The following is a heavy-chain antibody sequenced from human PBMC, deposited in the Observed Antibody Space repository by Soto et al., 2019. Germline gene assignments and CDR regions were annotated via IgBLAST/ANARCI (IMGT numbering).Heavy chain of an antibody. CDR1: GGSLSGYY. V-gene: IGHV4-34*01. J-gene: IGHJ2*01. D-gene: IGHD4-17*01. Sequence: QVQLQQWGAGLLKPSETLSITCAVYGGSLSGYYWSWIRQPPGKGLEWIGEINHSGSTNYNPSLKSRVTISVDTSKNQFSLKLSSVTAADTAVYYCAGGRDDGDWYFDLWGRGTLVTVSS. CDR2: INHSGST. CDR3: AGGRDDGDWYFDL.